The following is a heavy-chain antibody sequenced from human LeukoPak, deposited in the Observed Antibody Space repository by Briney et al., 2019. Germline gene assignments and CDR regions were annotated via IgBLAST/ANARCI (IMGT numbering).Heavy chain of an antibody. CDR2: IGTAGDT. D-gene: IGHD1-26*01. V-gene: IGHV3-13*01. CDR1: GFTFSSYD. Sequence: GGSLRLSCAASGFTFSSYDMRWVRQATGKGLEWVSAIGTAGDTYYPGSVKGRFTISRENAKNSLYLQMNSLRAGDTAVYYCARGVWAYSGSYYFDYWGQGTLVTVSS. CDR3: ARGVWAYSGSYYFDY. J-gene: IGHJ4*02.